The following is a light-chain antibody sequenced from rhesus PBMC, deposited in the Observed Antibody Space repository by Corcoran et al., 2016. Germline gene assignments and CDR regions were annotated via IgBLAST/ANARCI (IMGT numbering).Light chain of an antibody. V-gene: IGLV2-32*01. J-gene: IGLJ1*01. CDR1: SSDIADYNY. Sequence: QAALTQPRSVSGSPGQSVTISCTGASSDIADYNYVSWYQQPPDTAPRLIIYEVSKRPSGVSVRFSGSRSGNTASLTISGLQAEDEADYYCCSYAGNYNYIFDVGTRLTVL. CDR3: CSYAGNYNYI. CDR2: EVS.